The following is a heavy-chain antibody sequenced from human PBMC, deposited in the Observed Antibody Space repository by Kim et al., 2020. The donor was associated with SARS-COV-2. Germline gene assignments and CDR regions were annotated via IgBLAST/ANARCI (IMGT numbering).Heavy chain of an antibody. J-gene: IGHJ6*03. D-gene: IGHD6-13*01. Sequence: SETLSLTCTVSGGSISSYYWSWIRQPPGKGLEWIGYIYYSGSTNYNPSLKSRVTISVDTSKNQFSLKLSSVTAADTAVYYCARVLSGGAAAPAYYMDVWGKGTTVTVSS. CDR2: IYYSGST. CDR3: ARVLSGGAAAPAYYMDV. V-gene: IGHV4-59*01. CDR1: GGSISSYY.